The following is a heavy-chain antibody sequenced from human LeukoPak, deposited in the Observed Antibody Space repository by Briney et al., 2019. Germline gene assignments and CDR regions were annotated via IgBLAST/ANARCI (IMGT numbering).Heavy chain of an antibody. CDR3: AKSYCSSTSCYPVMDV. CDR1: GFTFSSYA. CDR2: ISGSGGST. D-gene: IGHD2-2*01. J-gene: IGHJ6*02. V-gene: IGHV3-23*01. Sequence: PGGSLRLSCAASGFTFSSYAMSWVRQAPGKGLEWVSAISGSGGSTYYADSVKGRFTISRDNSKNTLYLQMNSLRAEDTAVYYCAKSYCSSTSCYPVMDVWGQGTTVTVSS.